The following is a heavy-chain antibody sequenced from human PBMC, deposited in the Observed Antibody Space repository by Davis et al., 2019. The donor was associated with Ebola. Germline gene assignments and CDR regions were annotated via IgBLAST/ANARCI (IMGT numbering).Heavy chain of an antibody. CDR2: MNPNSGNT. D-gene: IGHD3-10*01. V-gene: IGHV1-8*01. CDR1: GYTFTSYD. Sequence: AASVKVSCKASGYTFTSYDINWVRQATGQGLEWMGWMNPNSGNTGYAQKFQGRVTMTRNTSISTAYMELSSLRSEDTAVYYCARDLGGSGSYPFDYWGQGTLVTVSS. J-gene: IGHJ4*02. CDR3: ARDLGGSGSYPFDY.